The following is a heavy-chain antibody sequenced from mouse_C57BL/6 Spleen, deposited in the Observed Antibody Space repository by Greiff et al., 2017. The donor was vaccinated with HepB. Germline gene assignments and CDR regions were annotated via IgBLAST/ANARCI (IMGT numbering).Heavy chain of an antibody. V-gene: IGHV1-15*01. CDR3: TRWYGYDQAWFAY. CDR1: GYTFTDYE. J-gene: IGHJ3*01. CDR2: IDPETGGT. D-gene: IGHD2-2*01. Sequence: VQLQQSGAELVRPGASVTLSCKASGYTFTDYEMHWVKQTPVHGLVWIGAIDPETGGTAYNQKFKGKAILTADKSSSTAYMELRSLTSEDSAVYYCTRWYGYDQAWFAYWGQGTLVTVSA.